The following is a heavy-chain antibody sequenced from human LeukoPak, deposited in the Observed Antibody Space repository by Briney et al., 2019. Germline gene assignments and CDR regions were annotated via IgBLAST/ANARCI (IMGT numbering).Heavy chain of an antibody. CDR2: INHSGST. CDR3: ARYIWEPPIYYFDY. CDR1: GGSFSGYY. J-gene: IGHJ4*02. V-gene: IGHV4-34*01. Sequence: PSETLSLTCAVYGGSFSGYYWSWIRQPPGKGLEWIGEINHSGSTNYNPSLKSRVTLSVDTSKNQFSLKLSSVTAADTAVYYCARYIWEPPIYYFDYWGQGTLVTVSS. D-gene: IGHD1-26*01.